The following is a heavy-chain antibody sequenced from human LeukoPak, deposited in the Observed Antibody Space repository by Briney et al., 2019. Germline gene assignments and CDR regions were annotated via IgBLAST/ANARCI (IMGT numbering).Heavy chain of an antibody. D-gene: IGHD5-12*01. CDR3: DVVGMGGYGAYVGLPLDY. CDR2: TYYRSKWNI. J-gene: IGHJ4*02. CDR1: GDSVSNSIAA. Sequence: SQTLSLTCAISGDSVSNSIAAWHWIRQSPSRGLEWLARTYYRSKWNIDYAISVQGRLTINADTSKNQFSLQLNSVTPEDTAVYARDVVGMGGYGAYVGLPLDYWDQGTLVTVSS. V-gene: IGHV6-1*01.